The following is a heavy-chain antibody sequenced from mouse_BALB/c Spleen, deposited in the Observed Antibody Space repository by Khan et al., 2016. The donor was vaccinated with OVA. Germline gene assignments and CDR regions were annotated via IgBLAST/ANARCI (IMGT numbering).Heavy chain of an antibody. J-gene: IGHJ4*01. CDR2: INTYTGAP. CDR1: GHTFTNFG. V-gene: IGHV9-3-1*01. CDR3: ARPPYFSYAMDN. Sequence: QIQLVQSGPELKTPGETVKISCKVSGHTFTNFGMNWVKQAPGKGLKWMGWINTYTGAPTYSDDFYGRFVCSLEASASIVFLQINNHTNENTATYFWARPPYFSYAMDNWGQGTSVTVSS. D-gene: IGHD2-10*01.